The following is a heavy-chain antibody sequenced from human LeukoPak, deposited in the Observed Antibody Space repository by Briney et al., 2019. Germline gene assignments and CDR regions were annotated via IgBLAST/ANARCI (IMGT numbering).Heavy chain of an antibody. J-gene: IGHJ5*02. CDR2: ISSSSSYI. CDR3: ARDPVPEDIVVVVAANWFDP. CDR1: GFTFSSYS. V-gene: IGHV3-21*01. D-gene: IGHD2-15*01. Sequence: GGSLRLSCAASGFTFSSYSMNWVRQAPGKGLEWVSSISSSSSYIYYADSMKGRFTISRDNAKNSLYLQMNSLRAEDTAVYYCARDPVPEDIVVVVAANWFDPWGQGTLVTVSS.